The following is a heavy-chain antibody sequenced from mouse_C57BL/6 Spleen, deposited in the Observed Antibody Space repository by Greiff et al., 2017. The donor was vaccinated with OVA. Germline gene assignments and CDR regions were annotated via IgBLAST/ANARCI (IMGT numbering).Heavy chain of an antibody. V-gene: IGHV2-2*01. Sequence: QVQLKESGPGLVQPSQSLSITCTVSGFSLTSYGVHWVRQSPGKGLEWLGVIWSGGSTDYNAAFISRLSISKDNSKSQVFFKMNSLQADDTAIYYCARQLGRVYYFDYWGQGTTLTVSS. CDR3: ARQLGRVYYFDY. CDR2: IWSGGST. D-gene: IGHD4-1*02. J-gene: IGHJ2*01. CDR1: GFSLTSYG.